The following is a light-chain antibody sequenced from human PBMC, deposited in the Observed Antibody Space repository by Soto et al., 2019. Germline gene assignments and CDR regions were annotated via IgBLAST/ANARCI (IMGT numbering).Light chain of an antibody. J-gene: IGKJ1*01. CDR3: QKYNSFWT. Sequence: DIQMTQSPSSLSASVGDRVIITFRASQGITNYLAWYQQKPGKAPKLLIYAASTLQSGVPSRFSGSGSGTDFTLTISSLQPEDVATYYCQKYNSFWTFGQGTKVDIK. V-gene: IGKV1-27*01. CDR2: AAS. CDR1: QGITNY.